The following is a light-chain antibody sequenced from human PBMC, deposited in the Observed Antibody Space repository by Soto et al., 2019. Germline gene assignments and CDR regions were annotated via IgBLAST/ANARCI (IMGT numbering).Light chain of an antibody. CDR3: QQYGSSGT. V-gene: IGKV3-20*01. CDR1: QIVTSDY. J-gene: IGKJ1*01. CDR2: GAS. Sequence: DIVLTQSPGTLSLSPGERVTLSCRASQIVTSDYLAWYHQEPGQAPRLLIYGASNRATGIPDRFSGSGSGTDFTLTISRLEPEDFAVYYCQQYGSSGTFGQGTKVDIK.